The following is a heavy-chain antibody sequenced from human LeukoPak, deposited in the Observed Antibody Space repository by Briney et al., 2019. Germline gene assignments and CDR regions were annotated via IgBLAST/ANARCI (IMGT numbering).Heavy chain of an antibody. CDR3: VVDCGSGSRYYYYGMDV. CDR2: IIPIFGTA. CDR1: GGTFSSYA. V-gene: IGHV1-69*13. Sequence: SVKVSCKASGGTFSSYAISWVRQAPGQGLEWMGGIIPIFGTANYAQKFQGRVTITADESTSTAYMELSSLRSEDTAVYYCVVDCGSGSRYYYYGMDVWGQGTTVTVSS. D-gene: IGHD3-10*01. J-gene: IGHJ6*02.